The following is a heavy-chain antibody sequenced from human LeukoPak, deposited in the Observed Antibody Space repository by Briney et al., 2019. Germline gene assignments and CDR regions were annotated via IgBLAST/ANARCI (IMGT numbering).Heavy chain of an antibody. V-gene: IGHV3-23*01. CDR1: GFTLTSYA. J-gene: IGHJ4*02. CDR2: ISGAGGTT. D-gene: IGHD2-15*01. CDR3: AKETCSGAKCYSYEGY. Sequence: GGSLRLSCAASGFTLTSYAMSWVRQAPGRGLEWVSSISGAGGTTYYADSVKGRFTSSRDNSKNTLYLQINSLRAEDTALYYCAKETCSGAKCYSYEGYWGPGTQVTVS.